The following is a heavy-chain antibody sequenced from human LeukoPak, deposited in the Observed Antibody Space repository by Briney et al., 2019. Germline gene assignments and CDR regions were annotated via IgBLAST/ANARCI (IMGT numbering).Heavy chain of an antibody. CDR2: INHSGST. D-gene: IGHD3-3*01. J-gene: IGHJ4*02. CDR1: GGSFSGYY. Sequence: SETLSLTCAVYGGSFSGYYWSWIRQPPGKGLEWIGEINHSGSTNYNPSLNSRVTISVDTSKNQFSLKLSSVTAADTAVYYCASRRLTIFGVVTTFDYWGQGTLVTVSS. V-gene: IGHV4-34*01. CDR3: ASRRLTIFGVVTTFDY.